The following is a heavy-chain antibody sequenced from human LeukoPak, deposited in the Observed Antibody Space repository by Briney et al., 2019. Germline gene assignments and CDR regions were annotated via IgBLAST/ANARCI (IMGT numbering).Heavy chain of an antibody. V-gene: IGHV1-2*06. CDR1: GYTFTGYY. J-gene: IGHJ4*02. CDR2: INPNSGGT. CDR3: ARVYYGSGSKPHLDY. D-gene: IGHD3-10*01. Sequence: ASVKVSCKASGYTFTGYYMHWVRQAPGQGLEWMGRINPNSGGTNYAQKFQGRVPMTRDTSISTAHIEQSRPRSDDTAVYYCARVYYGSGSKPHLDYWGQGTLVTVSS.